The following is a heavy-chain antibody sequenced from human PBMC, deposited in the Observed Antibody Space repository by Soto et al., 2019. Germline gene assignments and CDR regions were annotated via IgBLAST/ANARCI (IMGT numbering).Heavy chain of an antibody. D-gene: IGHD6-13*01. V-gene: IGHV4-30-4*01. Sequence: PSETLSLTCTFSGVSISSGDYYCSWMGQPPGKGLEWIGYIYYSGSTYYNPSLKSRVTISVDTSKNQFSLKLSSVTAADTAVYYCARVIIGSSWPYYFEYWGQGTLVTVSS. CDR1: GVSISSGDYY. CDR2: IYYSGST. CDR3: ARVIIGSSWPYYFEY. J-gene: IGHJ4*02.